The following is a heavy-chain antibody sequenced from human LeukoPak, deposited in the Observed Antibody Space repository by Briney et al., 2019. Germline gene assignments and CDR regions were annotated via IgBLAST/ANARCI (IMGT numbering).Heavy chain of an antibody. V-gene: IGHV3-21*01. Sequence: GGSLRLSCAASGFTFCSYSMNWVRQAPGKGLEWVSSISSSSSYIYYADSVKGRFTISRDNAKNSLYLQMNSLRAEDTAVYYCARENQYCSSTSCYVRAEDAFDIWGQGTMVTVSS. CDR3: ARENQYCSSTSCYVRAEDAFDI. CDR2: ISSSSSYI. J-gene: IGHJ3*02. CDR1: GFTFCSYS. D-gene: IGHD2-2*01.